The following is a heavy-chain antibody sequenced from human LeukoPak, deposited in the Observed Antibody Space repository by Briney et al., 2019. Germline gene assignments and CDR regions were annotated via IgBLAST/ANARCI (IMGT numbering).Heavy chain of an antibody. CDR1: GYTFTSYG. D-gene: IGHD4-17*01. Sequence: ASVKVSCKASGYTFTSYGISWVRQAPGQGLEWMGWISAYNGNTNYAQKLQGRVTMTTDTSTSTAYMELRSLRSEDTAVYYCARGVPTVTTSLRAFDIWGQGTMVTVSS. V-gene: IGHV1-18*01. CDR3: ARGVPTVTTSLRAFDI. CDR2: ISAYNGNT. J-gene: IGHJ3*02.